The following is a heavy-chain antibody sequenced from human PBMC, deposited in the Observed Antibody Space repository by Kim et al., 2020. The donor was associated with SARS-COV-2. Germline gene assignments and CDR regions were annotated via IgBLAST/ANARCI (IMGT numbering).Heavy chain of an antibody. J-gene: IGHJ4*02. D-gene: IGHD2-15*01. V-gene: IGHV3-23*01. CDR2: ISGSGGST. CDR3: AKDRSSGLAVVVAARIVDY. Sequence: GGSLRLSCAASGFTFSSYAMSWVRQAPGKGLEWVSAISGSGGSTYYADSVKGRFTISRDNSKNTLYLQMNSLRAEDTAVYYCAKDRSSGLAVVVAARIVDYWGQGTLVTVSS. CDR1: GFTFSSYA.